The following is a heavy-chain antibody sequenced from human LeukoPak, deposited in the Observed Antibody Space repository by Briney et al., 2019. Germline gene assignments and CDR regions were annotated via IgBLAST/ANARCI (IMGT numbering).Heavy chain of an antibody. Sequence: SQTLSLTCTVSGGSIGSGGYYWSWIRQHPGKGLEWIGYIYYSGSTYYNPSLKSRVTISVDTSKYQFSLKLSSVTAADTAVYYCARDLGWFGEYYAFDIWGQGTMVTVSS. CDR2: IYYSGST. CDR3: ARDLGWFGEYYAFDI. CDR1: GGSIGSGGYY. V-gene: IGHV4-31*03. J-gene: IGHJ3*02. D-gene: IGHD3-10*01.